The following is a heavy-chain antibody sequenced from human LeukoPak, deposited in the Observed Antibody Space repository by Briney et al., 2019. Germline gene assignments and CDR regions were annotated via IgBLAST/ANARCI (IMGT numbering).Heavy chain of an antibody. J-gene: IGHJ4*02. CDR3: ARDNDLLRYFDWPLDY. V-gene: IGHV3-21*01. CDR2: ISSSSSYI. Sequence: GGSLRLSCAASGFTFSSYSMNWVRQAPGKGLEWVSSISSSSSYIYYADSAKGRFTISRDNAKNSLYLQMNSLRAEDTAVYYCARDNDLLRYFDWPLDYWGQGTLVTVSS. D-gene: IGHD3-9*01. CDR1: GFTFSSYS.